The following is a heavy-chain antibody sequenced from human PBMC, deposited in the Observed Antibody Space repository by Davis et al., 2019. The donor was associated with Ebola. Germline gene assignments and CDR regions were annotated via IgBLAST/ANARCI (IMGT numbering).Heavy chain of an antibody. CDR2: IIPIFGTA. CDR3: ARVSPITGTTAFDY. CDR1: GYTFTSYG. D-gene: IGHD1-7*01. V-gene: IGHV1-69*13. J-gene: IGHJ4*02. Sequence: SVKVSCKASGYTFTSYGISWVRQAPGQGLEWMGGIIPIFGTANYAQKFQGRVTITADESTSTAYMELSSLRSEDTAVYYCARVSPITGTTAFDYWGQGTLVTVSS.